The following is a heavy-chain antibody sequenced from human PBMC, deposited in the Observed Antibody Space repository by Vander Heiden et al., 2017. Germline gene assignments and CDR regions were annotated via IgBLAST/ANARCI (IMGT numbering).Heavy chain of an antibody. CDR1: GFTFSSHS. Sequence: EVRLVESGGGLVQPGGSRSLACAPSGFTFSSHSMNWVRQAPGKGLEWVAYISGTGSIIHYADSVKGRFTISRDNAKNSLYLQMNSLRDEDTAVYYCARALDSWGQGTLVTVSS. J-gene: IGHJ5*01. V-gene: IGHV3-48*02. CDR2: ISGTGSII. CDR3: ARALDS.